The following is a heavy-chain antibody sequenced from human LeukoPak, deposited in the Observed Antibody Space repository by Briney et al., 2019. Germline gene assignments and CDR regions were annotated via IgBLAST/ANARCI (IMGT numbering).Heavy chain of an antibody. Sequence: ASVKVSCKASGYNFNSYGINWVRQAPGQGLEWMGWISAYNGNTNYAQKLQGRVTMTTDTSTSTAYMELRSLRSDDTAVYYCARGPSTGYELLWFGELHFDYWGQGTLVTVSS. V-gene: IGHV1-18*01. J-gene: IGHJ4*02. CDR2: ISAYNGNT. CDR3: ARGPSTGYELLWFGELHFDY. D-gene: IGHD3-10*01. CDR1: GYNFNSYG.